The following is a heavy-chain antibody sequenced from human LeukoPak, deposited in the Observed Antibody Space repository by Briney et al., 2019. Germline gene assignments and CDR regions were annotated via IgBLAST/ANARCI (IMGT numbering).Heavy chain of an antibody. V-gene: IGHV1-2*02. D-gene: IGHD3-10*01. CDR2: INPNSGGT. CDR3: ARDLGYYGSGSYYNEAFDY. Sequence: VSVKVSCKASGYTFTGYYMHWVRQAPGQGLEWMGWINPNSGGTNYAQKFQGRVTMTRDTSISTAYMELSRLRSDDTAVYYCARDLGYYGSGSYYNEAFDYWGQGTLVTVSS. J-gene: IGHJ4*02. CDR1: GYTFTGYY.